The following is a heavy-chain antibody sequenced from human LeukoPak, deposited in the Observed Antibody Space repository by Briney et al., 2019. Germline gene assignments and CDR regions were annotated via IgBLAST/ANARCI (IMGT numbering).Heavy chain of an antibody. CDR2: INSYSSYI. V-gene: IGHV3-21*01. J-gene: IGHJ6*04. D-gene: IGHD3-10*02. CDR3: AELGITMIGGV. Sequence: GGSLRLSCAASKFTFSSYSMNWVRQAPGKGLEWVSSINSYSSYIYYADSVKGRFTISRDNAKNSLYPQMNSLRAEDTAVYYCAELGITMIGGVWGKGTTVTISS. CDR1: KFTFSSYS.